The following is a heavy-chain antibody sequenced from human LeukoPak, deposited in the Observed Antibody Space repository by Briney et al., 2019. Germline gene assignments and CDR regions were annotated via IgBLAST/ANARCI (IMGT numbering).Heavy chain of an antibody. J-gene: IGHJ4*02. D-gene: IGHD5-12*01. V-gene: IGHV1-2*06. CDR3: ARGSYSGYDIDY. CDR2: IIPNSGGS. CDR1: GYTFTGYF. Sequence: GASVKVSCKASGYTFTGYFMHWVRQAPGQGLEWMGRIIPNSGGSNFAQNFQGRVTMTRDTSISTTYMELSSLRSDDTAVYYCARGSYSGYDIDYWGQGTLLTVSS.